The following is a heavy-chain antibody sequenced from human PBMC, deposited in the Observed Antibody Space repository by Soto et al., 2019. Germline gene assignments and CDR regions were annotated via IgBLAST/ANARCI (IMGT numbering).Heavy chain of an antibody. J-gene: IGHJ1*01. D-gene: IGHD1-26*01. V-gene: IGHV3-15*01. CDR2: IKGKTAGGTT. Sequence: EVQLVEXGGGLVKPGGSLRLSCAASGFTFSNAWLTWVRQAPGKGLDWVGRIKGKTAGGTTDYAAAVEGXXXXXXXXSXXXXXXXXXXXXXXXTAVXYCATRPTFSNVGPEKYLQHWGXXT. CDR3: ATRPTFSNVGPEKYLQH. CDR1: GFTFSNAW.